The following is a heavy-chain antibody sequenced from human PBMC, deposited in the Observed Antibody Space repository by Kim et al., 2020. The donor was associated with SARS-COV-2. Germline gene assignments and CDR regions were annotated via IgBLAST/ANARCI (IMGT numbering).Heavy chain of an antibody. CDR1: GYTFTSYD. V-gene: IGHV1-8*01. D-gene: IGHD3-10*01. CDR2: MNPNSGNT. CDR3: ASLKWFGEPIRYYYGMDV. J-gene: IGHJ6*02. Sequence: ASVKVSCKASGYTFTSYDINWVRQATGQGLEWMGWMNPNSGNTGYAQKFQGRVTMTRNTSISTAYMELSSLRSEDTAVYYCASLKWFGEPIRYYYGMDVWGQGTTVTVSS.